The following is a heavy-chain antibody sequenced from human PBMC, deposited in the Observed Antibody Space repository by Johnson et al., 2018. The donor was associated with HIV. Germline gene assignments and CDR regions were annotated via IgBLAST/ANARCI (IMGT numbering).Heavy chain of an antibody. D-gene: IGHD1-26*01. V-gene: IGHV3-30*02. CDR3: AKDTVGGSDYDAFDI. J-gene: IGHJ3*02. CDR2: IRYDGSNK. CDR1: GFTFSSYG. Sequence: VQLVESGGGVVQPGGSLRLSCAASGFTFSSYGMHWVRQAPGKGLAWVAFIRYDGSNKYYADFVKGRFTISRDNAKNRLYLQMNSLRDEDAAVYYCAKDTVGGSDYDAFDIWGQGTMVTVSS.